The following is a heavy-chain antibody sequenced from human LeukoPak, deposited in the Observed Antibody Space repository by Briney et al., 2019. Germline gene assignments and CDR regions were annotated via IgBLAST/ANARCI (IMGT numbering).Heavy chain of an antibody. Sequence: GGSLRLSCAASGFTFSSYGMHWVRQAPGKGLEWVAVISYDGSNKYYADSVKGRFTISRDNSKNTLYLQMNSLRAEDTAVYYCAKEGQYCSGGSCYPPLGKSYGMGVWGQGTTVTVSS. J-gene: IGHJ6*02. CDR2: ISYDGSNK. CDR1: GFTFSSYG. V-gene: IGHV3-30*18. CDR3: AKEGQYCSGGSCYPPLGKSYGMGV. D-gene: IGHD2-15*01.